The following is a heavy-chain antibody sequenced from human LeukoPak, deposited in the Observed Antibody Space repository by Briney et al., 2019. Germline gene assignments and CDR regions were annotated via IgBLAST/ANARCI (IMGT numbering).Heavy chain of an antibody. CDR2: ISSSGRTP. V-gene: IGHV3-48*03. Sequence: PGGSLRLSCAASGFTFSSYEMNWVRQAPGKGLEWVSYISSSGRTPYYADSVKGRFTISRDNAKNLLYLQMNSLRADDTAIYYCARDPVGSGSGSCFDYWGQGTLVTVSS. CDR3: ARDPVGSGSGSCFDY. J-gene: IGHJ4*02. D-gene: IGHD3-10*01. CDR1: GFTFSSYE.